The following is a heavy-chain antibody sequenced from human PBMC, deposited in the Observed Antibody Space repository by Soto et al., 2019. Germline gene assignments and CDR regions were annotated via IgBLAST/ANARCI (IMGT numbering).Heavy chain of an antibody. Sequence: PSETLSLTCTVSGGSISSGGYYWSWIRQHPGKGLEWIGYIYYSGSTYYNPSLKSRVTISVDTSKNQFSLKLSSVTAADTAVYYCARVSSGYWSDAFDIWGQGTMVT. CDR2: IYYSGST. V-gene: IGHV4-31*03. D-gene: IGHD3-22*01. CDR1: GGSISSGGYY. CDR3: ARVSSGYWSDAFDI. J-gene: IGHJ3*02.